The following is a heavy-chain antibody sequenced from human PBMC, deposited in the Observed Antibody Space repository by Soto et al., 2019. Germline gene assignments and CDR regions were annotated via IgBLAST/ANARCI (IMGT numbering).Heavy chain of an antibody. CDR3: ARVGAAAGRRIVVVAATPFDP. V-gene: IGHV3-21*01. Sequence: GGSLRLSCAASGFTFSSYSMNWVRQAPGKGLEWVSSISSSSSYIYYADSVKGRFTISRDNAKNSLYLQMNSLRAEDTAVYYCARVGAAAGRRIVVVAATPFDPWGQGTLVTVSS. J-gene: IGHJ5*02. CDR2: ISSSSSYI. CDR1: GFTFSSYS. D-gene: IGHD2-15*01.